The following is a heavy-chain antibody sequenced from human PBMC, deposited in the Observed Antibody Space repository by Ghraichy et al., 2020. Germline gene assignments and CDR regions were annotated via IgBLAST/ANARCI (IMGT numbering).Heavy chain of an antibody. D-gene: IGHD1-26*01. CDR3: ARVEYSGDYGDYFDY. V-gene: IGHV3-7*03. CDR1: GFTFSSYW. Sequence: GESLNISCAASGFTFSSYWMSWVRQAPGKGLEWVANIKQDGSEKYYVDSVKGRFTISTDNARNSLYLQMNSLRAEDTAVYYCARVEYSGDYGDYFDYWGQGTLVTVSS. J-gene: IGHJ4*02. CDR2: IKQDGSEK.